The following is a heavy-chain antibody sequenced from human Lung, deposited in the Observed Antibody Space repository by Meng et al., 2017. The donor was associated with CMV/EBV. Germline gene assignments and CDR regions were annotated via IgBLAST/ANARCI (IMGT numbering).Heavy chain of an antibody. CDR3: AGGVGSSGYYPDY. V-gene: IGHV3-48*04. CDR2: ISSGSSTI. Sequence: GGSLRLSCAVSGFSFSSYSMNWVRQAPGKGLEWVSYISSGSSTIYYADSVQGRFTISRDNTKNSLYLQMNSLRAEDTAVYYCAGGVGSSGYYPDYWGQGTLVTVSS. J-gene: IGHJ4*02. D-gene: IGHD3-22*01. CDR1: GFSFSSYS.